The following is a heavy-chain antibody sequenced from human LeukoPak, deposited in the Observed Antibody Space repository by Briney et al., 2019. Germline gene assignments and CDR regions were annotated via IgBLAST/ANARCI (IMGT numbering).Heavy chain of an antibody. CDR1: GYSFTSYW. V-gene: IGHV5-51*01. J-gene: IGHJ3*02. CDR2: IYPGDSDT. Sequence: GESLKISCKGSGYSFTSYWIGWVRQMPGKGLEWMGIIYPGDSDTRYSPSFQGQVTISADKSISTAYLQWSSLKASDTAMYYCATEGGNKYSGSYLGAFDIWGQGTMVTVSS. CDR3: ATEGGNKYSGSYLGAFDI. D-gene: IGHD1-26*01.